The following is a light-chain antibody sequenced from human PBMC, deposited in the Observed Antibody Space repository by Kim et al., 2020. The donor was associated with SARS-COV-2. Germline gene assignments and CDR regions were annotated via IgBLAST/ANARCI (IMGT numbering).Light chain of an antibody. CDR3: VAWDDSLNGSV. CDR1: SSNIGSNV. Sequence: GQRFTLSCSGSSSNIGSNVVNWYQQLPGTAPKLLIYSNDYRPSGVPDRFSGSKSGTSASLAISGLQSEDEADYYCVAWDDSLNGSVFGGGTQLTVL. CDR2: SND. V-gene: IGLV1-44*01. J-gene: IGLJ3*02.